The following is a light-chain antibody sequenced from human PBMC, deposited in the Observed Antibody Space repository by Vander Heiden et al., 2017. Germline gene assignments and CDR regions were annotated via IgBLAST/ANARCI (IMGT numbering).Light chain of an antibody. CDR1: EIVINW. J-gene: IGKJ4*01. V-gene: IGKV1D-12*01. CDR3: QQASSFPPT. Sequence: IKITHSPASVSASAGDRVTISCRVSEIVINWLAWYQQKPGKAPKLLIYGASTLQSGVPSRFSGSGSGTDFTLTISSLQSEDSATYYCQQASSFPPTFGGGTKVEIK. CDR2: GAS.